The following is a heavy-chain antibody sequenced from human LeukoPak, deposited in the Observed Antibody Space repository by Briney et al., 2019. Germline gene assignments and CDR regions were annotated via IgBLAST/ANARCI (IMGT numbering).Heavy chain of an antibody. D-gene: IGHD3-9*01. V-gene: IGHV3-23*01. CDR2: ISYSGGST. CDR3: VKTMTGYFSDGFDI. Sequence: GGSLRLSCAASGFTFSSYAMSWVRQAPGKGLEWVSSISYSGGSTYYADSVKGRFTISRDNSKTTLYLQMNSLRAEDTAVYWCVKTMTGYFSDGFDIWGQGTMVTVSS. CDR1: GFTFSSYA. J-gene: IGHJ3*02.